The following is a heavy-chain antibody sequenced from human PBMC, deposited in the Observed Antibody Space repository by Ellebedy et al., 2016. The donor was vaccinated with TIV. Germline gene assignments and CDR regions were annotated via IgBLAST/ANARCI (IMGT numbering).Heavy chain of an antibody. D-gene: IGHD3-9*01. CDR3: ARHPGGFDAHRFDS. CDR1: GGSLNNYF. Sequence: SETLSLTCTLSGGSLNNYFWSWIRQSPGEGLAWIGYVHSTGDTYYNPSLKNRISTSVDTSRNQFSLNLTSVTAADTAVYYCARHPGGFDAHRFDSWGQGILVTVSS. CDR2: VHSTGDT. V-gene: IGHV4-59*08. J-gene: IGHJ5*01.